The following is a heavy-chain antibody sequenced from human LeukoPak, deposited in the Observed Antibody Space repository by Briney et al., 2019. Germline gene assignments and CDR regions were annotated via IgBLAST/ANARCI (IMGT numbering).Heavy chain of an antibody. CDR2: IFSSGTT. D-gene: IGHD6-13*01. Sequence: SETLSLTCSVSGVSISTNYWSWIRQPAGKGLEWIGRIFSSGTTNSNPSLRSRDTMSVDTSKNQFSLKLNSVTAADTAVYYCAREFGAAALDDWGQGTLVTVSS. V-gene: IGHV4-4*07. J-gene: IGHJ4*02. CDR1: GVSISTNY. CDR3: AREFGAAALDD.